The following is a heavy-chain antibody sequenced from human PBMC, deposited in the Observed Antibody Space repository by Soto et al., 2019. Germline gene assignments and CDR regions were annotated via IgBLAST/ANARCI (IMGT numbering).Heavy chain of an antibody. CDR2: IYYSGST. D-gene: IGHD3-9*01. Sequence: ETLSLTCTVSGGSISSSSYYWGWIRQPPGKGLEWIGSIYYSGSTNYNPSLNSRVTISLDRSKNQFSLKLSSVAAADAAVYYCARGIFYAFDIWGQGTMVTVSS. CDR3: ARGIFYAFDI. CDR1: GGSISSSSYY. V-gene: IGHV4-39*07. J-gene: IGHJ3*02.